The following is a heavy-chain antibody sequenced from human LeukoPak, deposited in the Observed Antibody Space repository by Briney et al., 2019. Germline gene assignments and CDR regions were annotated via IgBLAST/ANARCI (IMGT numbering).Heavy chain of an antibody. CDR3: ARVGRFSGYASGGDYGGYVDY. CDR2: IIPILGIT. D-gene: IGHD3-22*01. V-gene: IGHV1-69*04. Sequence: ASVKVSCKPSGGTFSSYAISWVRQAPGQGLEWVGRIIPILGITNYAQKFQGRVTITADKSTSTVYMELSSLRSEDTAVYYCARVGRFSGYASGGDYGGYVDYWGQGTLVTVSS. J-gene: IGHJ4*02. CDR1: GGTFSSYA.